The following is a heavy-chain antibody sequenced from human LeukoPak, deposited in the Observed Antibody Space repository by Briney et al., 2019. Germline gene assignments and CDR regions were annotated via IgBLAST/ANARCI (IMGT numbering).Heavy chain of an antibody. CDR1: GFTFSSHS. J-gene: IGHJ4*02. Sequence: GGSLRLSCAASGFTFSSHSMSWVRQAPGKGLEWVSGISGSGGSTDYADSVKGRFTISRDNSKNTLYLQMNSLRVEDTAVYYCAKDPGYQVVYCFDYWGQGTLVTVSS. D-gene: IGHD2-2*01. CDR3: AKDPGYQVVYCFDY. V-gene: IGHV3-23*01. CDR2: ISGSGGST.